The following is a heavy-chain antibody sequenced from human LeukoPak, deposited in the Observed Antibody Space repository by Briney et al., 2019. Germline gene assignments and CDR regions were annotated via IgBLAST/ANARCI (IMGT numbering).Heavy chain of an antibody. V-gene: IGHV3-11*01. D-gene: IGHD5/OR15-5a*01. CDR1: GFTFSDYY. CDR2: ISSSGSTI. J-gene: IGHJ4*02. Sequence: GGSLRLSCAASGFTFSDYYMSWIRPAPGKGLGWVSYISSSGSTIYYADSVRGRFTISRDNAKNSLYLQMNSLRAEDTAVYYCAREQTQGLYAYFDYWGQGTLVTVSS. CDR3: AREQTQGLYAYFDY.